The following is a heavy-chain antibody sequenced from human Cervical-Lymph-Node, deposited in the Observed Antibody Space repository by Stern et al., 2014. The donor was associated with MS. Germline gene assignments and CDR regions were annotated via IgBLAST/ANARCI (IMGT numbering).Heavy chain of an antibody. D-gene: IGHD3-22*01. Sequence: EVQLVESGADLVQPGGSLRLSCAASGFTFNKYAMNWVRPAPGKGLEWVATISGSGGSIYYADSVKGRFTISRDNSENTLYLQMHSLRAEDTAIYYCAKQYFDSSGYSYYYGMDVWGQGTTVTVSS. CDR2: ISGSGGSI. CDR3: AKQYFDSSGYSYYYGMDV. CDR1: GFTFNKYA. V-gene: IGHV3-23*04. J-gene: IGHJ6*02.